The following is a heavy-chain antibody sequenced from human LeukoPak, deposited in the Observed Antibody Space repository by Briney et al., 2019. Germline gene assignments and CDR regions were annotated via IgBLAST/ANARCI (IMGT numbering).Heavy chain of an antibody. CDR3: ARSSSWYRWFDP. CDR1: GGSFSGYC. V-gene: IGHV4-34*01. D-gene: IGHD6-13*01. CDR2: INHSGST. Sequence: SETLSLTCAVYGGSFSGYCWSWIRQPPGKGLEWIGEINHSGSTNYNPSLKSRVTISVDTSKNQFSLKLSSVTAADTAVYYCARSSSWYRWFDPWGQGTLVTVSS. J-gene: IGHJ5*02.